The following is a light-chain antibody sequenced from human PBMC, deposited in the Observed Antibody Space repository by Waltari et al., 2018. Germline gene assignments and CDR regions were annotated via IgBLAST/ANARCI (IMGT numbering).Light chain of an antibody. V-gene: IGLV2-14*01. CDR3: ASHTSRTTWV. CDR1: SSDVGAYNY. CDR2: DVT. J-gene: IGLJ3*02. Sequence: QSALTQPASVSGSPGQSITISCAGTSSDVGAYNYLCWYQQHPGKAPKLMISDVTKRPSGVSNRFSGSKSGNTASLTISGLQAEDEADYYCASHTSRTTWVFGGGTKVTVL.